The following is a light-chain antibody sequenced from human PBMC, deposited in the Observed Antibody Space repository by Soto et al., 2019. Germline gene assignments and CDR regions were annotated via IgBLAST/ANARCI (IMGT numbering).Light chain of an antibody. CDR1: SSDVGGYNL. CDR2: GAS. Sequence: QSALTQPASVSGSPGQSITISCTGTSSDVGGYNLVSWYQQHPAKAPKLIIYGASKRPSGVSNRFSGSRSGNTASLTISGLQAEDEADYHCCSYAGSSTLVFGGGTKVTVL. CDR3: CSYAGSSTLV. J-gene: IGLJ3*02. V-gene: IGLV2-23*01.